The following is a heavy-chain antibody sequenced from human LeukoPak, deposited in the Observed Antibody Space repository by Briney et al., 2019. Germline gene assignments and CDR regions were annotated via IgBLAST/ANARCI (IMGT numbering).Heavy chain of an antibody. CDR3: ARDHPNSVVVTAADY. CDR1: GYTFTSYG. J-gene: IGHJ4*02. CDR2: ISAYNGNT. Sequence: ASVKVSCKASGYTFTSYGISWVRQAPGQGLEWMGWISAYNGNTNYAQKLQDRVTMTTDTSTSTAYMELRSLRSDDTAVYYCARDHPNSVVVTAADYWGQGTLVTVSS. V-gene: IGHV1-18*01. D-gene: IGHD2-21*02.